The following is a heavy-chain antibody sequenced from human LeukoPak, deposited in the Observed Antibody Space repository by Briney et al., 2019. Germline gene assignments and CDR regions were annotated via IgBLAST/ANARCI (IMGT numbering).Heavy chain of an antibody. J-gene: IGHJ4*02. CDR2: IYSSGST. Sequence: SETLSLTCIVSGGSISSYYWTWIRQPAGKGLEWIGRIYSSGSTNYNPSLKSRVTMSVDTSKNQFSLNLSSVTAADTAVYYCARVSSGGRYDYWGRGTLVTVSS. V-gene: IGHV4-4*07. CDR1: GGSISSYY. CDR3: ARVSSGGRYDY. D-gene: IGHD6-25*01.